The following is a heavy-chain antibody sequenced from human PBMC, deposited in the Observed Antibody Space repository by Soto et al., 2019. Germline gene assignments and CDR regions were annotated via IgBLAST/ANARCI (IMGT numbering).Heavy chain of an antibody. CDR3: ATYDYSNPRFDY. Sequence: SVKVSCKASGGTFSSYAISWVRQAPGQGLEWMGGIIPIFGTANYAQKFQGRVTITADKSTSTAYMELSSLRSEDTAVYYCATYDYSNPRFDYWGQGTLVTVSS. J-gene: IGHJ4*02. CDR1: GGTFSSYA. V-gene: IGHV1-69*06. CDR2: IIPIFGTA. D-gene: IGHD4-4*01.